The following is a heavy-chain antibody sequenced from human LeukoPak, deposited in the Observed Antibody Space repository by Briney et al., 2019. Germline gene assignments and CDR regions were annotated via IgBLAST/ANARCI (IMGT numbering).Heavy chain of an antibody. CDR1: GFTFSDYY. Sequence: GGSLRLSCAASGFTFSDYYMSWIRQAPGKGLEWVSYISSSSSYTNYADSVKGRFTISRDNAKNSLYLQMNSLRAEDTAVYYCARVSQLGIYFDYWGQGTLVTVSS. V-gene: IGHV3-11*05. D-gene: IGHD1-1*01. J-gene: IGHJ4*02. CDR3: ARVSQLGIYFDY. CDR2: ISSSSSYT.